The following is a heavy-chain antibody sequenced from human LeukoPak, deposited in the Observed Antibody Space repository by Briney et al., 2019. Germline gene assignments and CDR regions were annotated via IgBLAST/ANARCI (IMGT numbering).Heavy chain of an antibody. D-gene: IGHD3-3*01. Sequence: GASVKVSCKASGYTFTSYDINWVRQATGQGLEWMGWMNPNSGNTGYAQKFQGRVTMTRNTSISTAYMELSSLRSEDTAVYYCARVSPLIYDFWSGYPYYYYYGMDVWGQGTTVTVSS. J-gene: IGHJ6*02. CDR1: GYTFTSYD. CDR2: MNPNSGNT. V-gene: IGHV1-8*01. CDR3: ARVSPLIYDFWSGYPYYYYYGMDV.